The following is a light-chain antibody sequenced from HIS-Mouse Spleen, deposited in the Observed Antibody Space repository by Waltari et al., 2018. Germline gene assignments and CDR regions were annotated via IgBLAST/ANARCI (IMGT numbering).Light chain of an antibody. J-gene: IGKJ3*01. CDR1: QSISSY. CDR2: AAS. CDR3: QQSYSTPFT. Sequence: DIQTTQSPSSLSASVGDSVTIPCRASQSISSYLHWYQQKPGKAPKLLIYAASSLQSGVPSRFSGSGSGTDFTLTISSLQPEDFATYYCQQSYSTPFTFGPGTKVDIK. V-gene: IGKV1-39*01.